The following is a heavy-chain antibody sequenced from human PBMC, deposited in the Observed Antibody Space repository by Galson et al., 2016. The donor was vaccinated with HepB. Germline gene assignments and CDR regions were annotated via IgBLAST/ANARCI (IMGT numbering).Heavy chain of an antibody. J-gene: IGHJ3*01. V-gene: IGHV3-30*18. CDR1: GFTFTTYG. Sequence: SLRLSCAASGFTFTTYGMNWLRQAPGKGLEWVAYITNDGGKRYFADSVKGRFTISRDNSKNTLFLHMNSLRAEDTAVYYCAKRDSLWFGDPKAFAVWGQGTMVTVSS. CDR3: AKRDSLWFGDPKAFAV. CDR2: ITNDGGKR. D-gene: IGHD3-10*01.